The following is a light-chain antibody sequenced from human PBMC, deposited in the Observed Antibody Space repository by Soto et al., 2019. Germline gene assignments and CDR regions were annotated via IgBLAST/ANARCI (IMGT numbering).Light chain of an antibody. J-gene: IGLJ1*01. CDR3: QSYDSSPNYV. Sequence: QSVLTQPPSVSGAPGQRVTISCTGSSSNIGAGYDVHWYQQLPGAAPKLLIYGDSKRPSGVPDRFSGSRSGTSASLAITGLQAEDEADYYCQSYDSSPNYVFGTGTKLTVL. CDR1: SSNIGAGYD. V-gene: IGLV1-40*01. CDR2: GDS.